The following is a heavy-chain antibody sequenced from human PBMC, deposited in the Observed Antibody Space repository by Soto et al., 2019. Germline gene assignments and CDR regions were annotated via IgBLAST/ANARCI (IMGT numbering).Heavy chain of an antibody. CDR3: AKEAHDERYYFDS. J-gene: IGHJ4*02. V-gene: IGHV3-23*01. Sequence: PWGSLRLSCEASGFTFNHHSITWVRHAPGKGLRGVFTICGGGESTYYGGSVQGRFKIFRDNSKNTLYLKLNSLRAQETAVYYCAKEAHDERYYFDSCGQGALVTASS. CDR1: GFTFNHHS. D-gene: IGHD1-1*01. CDR2: ICGGGEST.